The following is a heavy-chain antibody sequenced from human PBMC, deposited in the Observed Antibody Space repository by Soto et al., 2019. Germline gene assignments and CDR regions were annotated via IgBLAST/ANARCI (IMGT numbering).Heavy chain of an antibody. J-gene: IGHJ4*02. CDR3: ARGVVGSSIHGFFDY. V-gene: IGHV4-59*01. D-gene: IGHD3-10*01. CDR2: SYYIGSI. CDR1: GGSISGYC. Sequence: SETLSLTWTFAGGSISGYCWSCIRQPPGKGLEWIGYSYYIGSISYNPSRRRRLTIAVDTSARTVYMEMRSRRSEDTAVYYCARGVVGSSIHGFFDYCGPRPVVTVSS.